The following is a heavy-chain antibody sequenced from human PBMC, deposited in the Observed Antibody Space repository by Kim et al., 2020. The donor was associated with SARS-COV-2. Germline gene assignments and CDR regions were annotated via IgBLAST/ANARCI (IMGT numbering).Heavy chain of an antibody. D-gene: IGHD3-22*01. J-gene: IGHJ4*02. Sequence: PSLKSRVTISVDTSKNQFSLKLSSVTAADTAVYYCARRYYYDSSGYYPLWGQGTLVTVSS. V-gene: IGHV4-39*01. CDR3: ARRYYYDSSGYYPL.